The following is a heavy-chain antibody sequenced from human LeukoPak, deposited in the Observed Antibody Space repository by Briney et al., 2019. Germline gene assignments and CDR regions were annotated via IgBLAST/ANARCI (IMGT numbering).Heavy chain of an antibody. CDR2: ISGSGGST. V-gene: IGHV3-23*01. D-gene: IGHD3-9*01. CDR1: GFTFDDYG. Sequence: GGSLRLSCAASGFTFDDYGMSWVRQAPGKGLEWVSAISGSGGSTYYADSVKGRFTISRDNSKNTLYLQMNSLRAEDTAVYYCAKLDYDILTGYPIYYYYGMDVWGQGTTVTVSS. CDR3: AKLDYDILTGYPIYYYYGMDV. J-gene: IGHJ6*02.